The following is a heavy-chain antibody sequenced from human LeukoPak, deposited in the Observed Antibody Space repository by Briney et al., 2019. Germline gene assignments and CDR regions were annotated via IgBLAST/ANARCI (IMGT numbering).Heavy chain of an antibody. CDR3: ARGSCSGGSCYSVHYYYGMDV. J-gene: IGHJ6*02. Sequence: SETLSLTCAVYGGSLSGYYWSWIRQPPGKGLEWIGEINHSGSTNYNPSLKSRVTISVDTSKNQFSLKLSSVTAADTAVYYCARGSCSGGSCYSVHYYYGMDVWGQGTTVTVSS. CDR1: GGSLSGYY. D-gene: IGHD2-15*01. CDR2: INHSGST. V-gene: IGHV4-34*01.